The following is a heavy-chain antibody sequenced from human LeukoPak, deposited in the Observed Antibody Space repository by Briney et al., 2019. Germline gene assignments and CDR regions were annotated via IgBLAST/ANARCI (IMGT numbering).Heavy chain of an antibody. V-gene: IGHV3-20*04. J-gene: IGHJ4*02. CDR3: ARGAVYYDILTGYYDY. D-gene: IGHD3-9*01. CDR2: INWNGGST. Sequence: RPGGSLGLSCAASGFAFDDYGMSWVRQAPGKGLEWVSGINWNGGSTGYADSVKGRFTISRDNAKNSLYLQMNSLRAEDTALYYCARGAVYYDILTGYYDYWGQGTLVTVSS. CDR1: GFAFDDYG.